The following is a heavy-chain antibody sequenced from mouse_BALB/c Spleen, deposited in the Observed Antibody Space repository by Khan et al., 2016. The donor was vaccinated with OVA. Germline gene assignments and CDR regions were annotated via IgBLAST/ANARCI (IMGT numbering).Heavy chain of an antibody. V-gene: IGHV3-2*02. CDR2: INYSGNT. J-gene: IGHJ3*01. CDR1: GYSITSEYA. D-gene: IGHD2-4*01. CDR3: TRKDYYDYDPFPY. Sequence: QLEESGPDLVKPSQSLSLTCTVTGYSITSEYAWNWIRQFPGNKLEWMGYINYSGNTRYNPSLKSRISITRDTSKNQFFLQLNSVTTEDTATYYCTRKDYYDYDPFPYWGQGTLVTVSA.